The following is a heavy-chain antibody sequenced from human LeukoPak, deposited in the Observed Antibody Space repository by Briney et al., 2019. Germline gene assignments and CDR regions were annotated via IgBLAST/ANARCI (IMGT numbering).Heavy chain of an antibody. J-gene: IGHJ4*02. Sequence: GGSLRLSCAAPGFTFSSYAMHWVRQAPSKGREWVAVISYDGSNKYYADSVKGRFTISRDNSKNTLYLQMNSLRAEDTAVYYCARADSSGYYSHYFDYWGQGTLVTVSS. D-gene: IGHD3-22*01. V-gene: IGHV3-30*04. CDR1: GFTFSSYA. CDR3: ARADSSGYYSHYFDY. CDR2: ISYDGSNK.